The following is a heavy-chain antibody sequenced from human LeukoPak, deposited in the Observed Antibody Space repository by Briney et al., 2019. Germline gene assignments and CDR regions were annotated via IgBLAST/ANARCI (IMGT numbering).Heavy chain of an antibody. CDR3: ARATSITMVRGVIRGFDP. Sequence: ASVKVSCKASGYTFTSYGISWVRPAPGQGLEWMGWISAYNGNTNYAQKLQGRVTMTTDTSTSTAYMELRSLRSDDTAVYYCARATSITMVRGVIRGFDPWGQGTLVTVSS. J-gene: IGHJ5*02. CDR2: ISAYNGNT. D-gene: IGHD3-10*01. CDR1: GYTFTSYG. V-gene: IGHV1-18*01.